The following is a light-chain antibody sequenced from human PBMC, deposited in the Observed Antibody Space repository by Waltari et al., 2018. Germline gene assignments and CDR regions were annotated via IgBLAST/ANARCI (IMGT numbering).Light chain of an antibody. CDR1: SSDVGGSNF. CDR2: DVS. V-gene: IGLV2-14*03. CDR3: SSHTSSSTVV. J-gene: IGLJ2*01. Sequence: QSALTQPASVSGSTGQSITISCTGTSSDVGGSNFVSWYQHHPGKAPKLMIYDVSKRPSGVSNRFSGSKSGNTASLTISGLQAEDESDYYCSSHTSSSTVVFGGGTKLTVL.